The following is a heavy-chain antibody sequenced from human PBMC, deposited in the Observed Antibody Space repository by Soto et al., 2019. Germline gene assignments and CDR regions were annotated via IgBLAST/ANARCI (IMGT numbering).Heavy chain of an antibody. CDR2: IYHSGST. V-gene: IGHV4-30-2*01. J-gene: IGHJ4*01. D-gene: IGHD2-2*01. CDR3: ARRYCSSTSCQNFDY. Sequence: QLQLQESGSGLVKPSQTLSLTCAVSGGSISSGGYSWSWIRQPPGKGLEWIGYIYHSGSTYYNPSLKSRVTISVDRSKNQFSLKLSSVTAADTAVYYCARRYCSSTSCQNFDYWGHGTLVTVSS. CDR1: GGSISSGGYS.